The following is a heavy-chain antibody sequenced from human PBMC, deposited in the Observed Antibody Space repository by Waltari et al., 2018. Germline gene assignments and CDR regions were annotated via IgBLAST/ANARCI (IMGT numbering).Heavy chain of an antibody. D-gene: IGHD3-10*01. CDR2: VDPEDGET. V-gene: IGHV1-69-2*01. J-gene: IGHJ4*02. CDR1: GYPFTDYY. Sequence: EVQLVQSGAEVKKPGATVKISCKASGYPFTDYYMHWVQQAPGKGLEWMGRVDPEDGETIYAEKFQGRVTITADTSTDTAYMELSSLRSEDTAVYYCATDRTVRGDKPHDYWGQGTLVTVSS. CDR3: ATDRTVRGDKPHDY.